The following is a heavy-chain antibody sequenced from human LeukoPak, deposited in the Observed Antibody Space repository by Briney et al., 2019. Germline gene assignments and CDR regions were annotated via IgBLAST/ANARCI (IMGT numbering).Heavy chain of an antibody. V-gene: IGHV1-18*01. CDR1: GYTFTSYG. Sequence: ASVKVSCKASGYTFTSYGISWVGQAPGQGLEWMGWISAYNGNTNYAQKLQGRVTITTDTSTSTAYTALRSLRPDDTAVYYCARAPSITMIVVAIWAFDIWGQGTMVTVSS. J-gene: IGHJ3*02. D-gene: IGHD3-22*01. CDR2: ISAYNGNT. CDR3: ARAPSITMIVVAIWAFDI.